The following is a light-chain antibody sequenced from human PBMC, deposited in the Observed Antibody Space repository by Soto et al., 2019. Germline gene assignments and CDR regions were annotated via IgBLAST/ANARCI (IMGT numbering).Light chain of an antibody. J-gene: IGLJ1*01. V-gene: IGLV2-14*03. Sequence: QSALTQPASVSGSPGQSITISCTGTSSDIGAYNVVSWHQQHPGKAPTIMIYDVSNRPSGVSSRFSGSKSGNTASLTISGLEAEDEADYYCSSYATSGTHVFGTGTKVTVL. CDR2: DVS. CDR1: SSDIGAYNV. CDR3: SSYATSGTHV.